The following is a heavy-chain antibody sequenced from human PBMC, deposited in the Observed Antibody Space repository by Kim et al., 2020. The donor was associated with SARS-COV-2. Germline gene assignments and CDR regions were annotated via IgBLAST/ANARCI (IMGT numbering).Heavy chain of an antibody. D-gene: IGHD3-16*02. CDR1: GYTFTSYY. CDR3: ARGLEIMITFGGVIVLGDLFGY. J-gene: IGHJ4*02. Sequence: ASVKVSCKASGYTFTSYYMHWVRQAPGQGLEWMGIINPSGGSTSYAQKFQGRVTMTRDTSTSTVYMELSSLRSEDTAVYYCARGLEIMITFGGVIVLGDLFGYWGQGTLVTVSS. V-gene: IGHV1-46*01. CDR2: INPSGGST.